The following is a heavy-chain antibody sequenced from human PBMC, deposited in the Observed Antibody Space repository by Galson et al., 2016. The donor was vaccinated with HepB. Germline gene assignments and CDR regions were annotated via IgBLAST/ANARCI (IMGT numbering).Heavy chain of an antibody. V-gene: IGHV3-15*07. Sequence: SLRLSCAASGSTFSNAWMNWVRHIPGKGLEWVGRIKSKIDRATTDYTAPVKGRFTISRDGSKSTLYLQMNSLKTDDTAVYYCTSDNGPGFFGMDVWGPGTTITVSS. D-gene: IGHD2-8*01. J-gene: IGHJ6*02. CDR1: GSTFSNAW. CDR3: TSDNGPGFFGMDV. CDR2: IKSKIDRATT.